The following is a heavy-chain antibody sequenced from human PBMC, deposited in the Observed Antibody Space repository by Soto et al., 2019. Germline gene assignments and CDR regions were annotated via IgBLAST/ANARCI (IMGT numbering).Heavy chain of an antibody. J-gene: IGHJ4*02. D-gene: IGHD3-16*02. V-gene: IGHV3-23*01. CDR3: AKVHRGDYIWGSYRYFDSDY. CDR1: GFTFSSYA. CDR2: ISGSGGST. Sequence: GGSLRLSCAASGFTFSSYAMSWVRQAPGKGLEWVSAISGSGGSTYYADSVKGRFTISRDNSKNTLYLQMNSLRAEDTAVYYCAKVHRGDYIWGSYRYFDSDYWGQGTLVTVSS.